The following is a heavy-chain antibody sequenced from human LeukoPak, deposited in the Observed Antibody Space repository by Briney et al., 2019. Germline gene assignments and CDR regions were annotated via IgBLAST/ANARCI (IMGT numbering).Heavy chain of an antibody. D-gene: IGHD5-12*01. CDR2: IYWNDDK. CDR3: AHSRLRSDYFGVDV. V-gene: IGHV2-5*01. CDR1: GFSLSTSGVG. Sequence: SGPTLVKPTQTLTLTCTFSGFSLSTSGVGVYWVRQPPGKALEWLALIYWNDDKRYSPSLKSRLTITKDTSKDQVVLTPTNVDPEDTATYYCAHSRLRSDYFGVDVWGQGTTVTVSS. J-gene: IGHJ6*02.